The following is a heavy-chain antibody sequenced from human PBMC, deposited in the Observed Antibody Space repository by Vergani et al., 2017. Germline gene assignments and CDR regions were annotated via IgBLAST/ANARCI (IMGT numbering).Heavy chain of an antibody. D-gene: IGHD1-1*01. Sequence: EVQLVESGGGLVKPGGSLRLSCAASGFTFSSYSMNWVRQAPGKGLEWVSSISSSSSYIYYADSVKGRFIISRDNAKNSLFLQMNSLRAEDTAVYYCARGEQLERRFGYYYMDVWGKGTTVTVSS. CDR2: ISSSSSYI. J-gene: IGHJ6*03. CDR3: ARGEQLERRFGYYYMDV. V-gene: IGHV3-21*06. CDR1: GFTFSSYS.